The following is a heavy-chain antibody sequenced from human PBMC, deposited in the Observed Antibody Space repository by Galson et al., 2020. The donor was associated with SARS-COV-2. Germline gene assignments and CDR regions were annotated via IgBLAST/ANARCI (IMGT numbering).Heavy chain of an antibody. CDR2: IYYSGST. D-gene: IGHD6-13*01. CDR3: ALGAAAGFTHDY. J-gene: IGHJ4*02. Sequence: SETLSLTCTVSGGSISSSSYYWGWIRQPPGKGLEWIGSIYYSGSTYYNPSLKSRVTISVDTSKNQFSLKLSSVTAADTAVYYCALGAAAGFTHDYWGQGTLVTVSS. V-gene: IGHV4-39*01. CDR1: GGSISSSSYY.